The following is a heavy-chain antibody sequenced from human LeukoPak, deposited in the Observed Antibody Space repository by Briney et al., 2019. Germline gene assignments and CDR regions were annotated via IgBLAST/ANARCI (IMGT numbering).Heavy chain of an antibody. CDR3: ARGRGAAAR. CDR1: GFTFDDYA. J-gene: IGHJ4*02. V-gene: IGHV3-48*01. D-gene: IGHD6-13*01. CDR2: ISSSSDTI. Sequence: GGSLRLSCAASGFTFDDYAMHWVRQAPGKGLEWVSYISSSSDTIYYADSVKGRFTISRDNAKNSLYLQMNSLRAEDTAVYYCARGRGAAARWDQGTLVTVSS.